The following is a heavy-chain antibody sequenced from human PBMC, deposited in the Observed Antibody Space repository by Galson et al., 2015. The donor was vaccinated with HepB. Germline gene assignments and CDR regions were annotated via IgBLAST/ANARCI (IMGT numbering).Heavy chain of an antibody. CDR2: IRFDGSNK. J-gene: IGHJ6*02. CDR1: GFTFSTYG. V-gene: IGHV3-30*02. CDR3: AKTQGYCTSTSCYDGGYGMDV. Sequence: SLRLSCAASGFTFSTYGMHWVRQAPGKGLEWVALIRFDGSNKYADSVKGRFTISRDNSKNTLYLQMNSLKSEDTAMYYCAKTQGYCTSTSCYDGGYGMDVWGQGTTVTVSS. D-gene: IGHD2-2*01.